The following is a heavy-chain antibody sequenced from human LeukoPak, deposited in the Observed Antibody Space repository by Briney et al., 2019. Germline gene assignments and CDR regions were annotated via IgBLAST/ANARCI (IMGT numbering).Heavy chain of an antibody. CDR2: FDPEDGET. V-gene: IGHV1-24*01. D-gene: IGHD1-26*01. J-gene: IGHJ4*02. CDR3: ATGVRVGPLGTFDY. Sequence: GASVKVSCKVSGYTLTELSMHWVRQAPGKGLEWMGGFDPEDGETIYAQKFQGRVTMTEDTSTDTAYMELSSLRSEDTAVYYCATGVRVGPLGTFDYWGQGTLVTVSS. CDR1: GYTLTELS.